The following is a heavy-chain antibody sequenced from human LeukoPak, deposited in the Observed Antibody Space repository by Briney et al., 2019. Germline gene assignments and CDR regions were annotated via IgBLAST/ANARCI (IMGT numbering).Heavy chain of an antibody. CDR1: GYTLTELS. D-gene: IGHD3-16*02. V-gene: IGHV1-24*01. J-gene: IGHJ4*02. Sequence: ASVKVSCKVSGYTLTELSMHWVRQAPGKGLEWMGGFDPEDGETIYAQKFQGRVTMTEDTSTDTAYMELSSLRSEDTAVYYCATYVWGSYRYTYWGQGTLVTVSS. CDR2: FDPEDGET. CDR3: ATYVWGSYRYTY.